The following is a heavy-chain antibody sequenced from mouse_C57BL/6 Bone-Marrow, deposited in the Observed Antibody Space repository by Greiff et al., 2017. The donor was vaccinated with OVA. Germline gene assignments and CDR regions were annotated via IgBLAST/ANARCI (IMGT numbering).Heavy chain of an antibody. CDR1: GFTFSDYG. CDR3: ARRYYGSLYYFDY. J-gene: IGHJ2*01. Sequence: EVQGVESGGGLVKPGGSLKLSCAASGFTFSDYGMHWVRQAPEKGLEWVAYISSGSSTIYYADTVKGRFTISRDNAKSTLFLQITSLRSEDTAMYYCARRYYGSLYYFDYWGQGTTLTVSS. CDR2: ISSGSSTI. V-gene: IGHV5-17*01. D-gene: IGHD1-1*01.